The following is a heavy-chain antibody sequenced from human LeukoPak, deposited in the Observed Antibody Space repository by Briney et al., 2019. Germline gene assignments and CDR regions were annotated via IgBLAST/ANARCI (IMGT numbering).Heavy chain of an antibody. D-gene: IGHD6-19*01. J-gene: IGHJ4*02. CDR3: VRVAVAGTPEFDY. CDR1: GFTFSSYA. V-gene: IGHV3-30-3*01. CDR2: ISYDGSNK. Sequence: GGSLRLSCAASGFTFSSYAMHWVRQAPGKGLEWVAVISYDGSNKYYADSVKGRFTISRDNSKNTLYLQMNSLRAEDTAVYYCVRVAVAGTPEFDYWGQGTLVTVSS.